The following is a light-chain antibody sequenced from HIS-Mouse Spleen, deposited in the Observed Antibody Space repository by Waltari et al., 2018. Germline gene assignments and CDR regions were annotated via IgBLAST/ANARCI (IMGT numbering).Light chain of an antibody. CDR1: SSNIGAGYD. Sequence: QSVLTQPPSVSGAPGQRVTISCTGSSSNIGAGYDVHWYQQLPGTAPKRLIYGNSKRPSGVPDRFSGSKSGTSASLAITGLQAEDEADYYCQSYDSSLREVFGGGTKLTVL. V-gene: IGLV1-40*01. CDR2: GNS. J-gene: IGLJ2*01. CDR3: QSYDSSLREV.